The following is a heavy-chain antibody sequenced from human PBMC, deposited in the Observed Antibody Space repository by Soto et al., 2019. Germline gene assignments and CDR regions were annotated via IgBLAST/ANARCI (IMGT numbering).Heavy chain of an antibody. J-gene: IGHJ5*02. Sequence: ASVKVSCKASGYTFTSYGISWVRQAPGQGLEWMGWISAYNGNTNYAQKLQGRVTMTTDTSTSTAYMELRSLRSDDTAVYYCARDKAGYCSSTSCPNVSRGWFDPWGQGTLVTVSS. V-gene: IGHV1-18*01. D-gene: IGHD2-2*01. CDR2: ISAYNGNT. CDR1: GYTFTSYG. CDR3: ARDKAGYCSSTSCPNVSRGWFDP.